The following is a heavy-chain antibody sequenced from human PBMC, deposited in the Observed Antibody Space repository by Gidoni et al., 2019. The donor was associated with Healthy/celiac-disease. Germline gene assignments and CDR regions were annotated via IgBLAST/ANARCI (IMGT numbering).Heavy chain of an antibody. J-gene: IGHJ6*02. CDR3: AKDSDLTYFWSGYYTNYYYGMDV. Sequence: EVQLLESWGGLVQPGGSLRLSCAASGFTFSSYAMSWLRQAPGKGLEWVSASSGSGGSTYYADSVKGRFTISRDNSKNTLYLQMNSLRAEDTAVYYCAKDSDLTYFWSGYYTNYYYGMDVWGQGTTVTVSS. V-gene: IGHV3-23*01. CDR1: GFTFSSYA. D-gene: IGHD3-3*01. CDR2: SSGSGGST.